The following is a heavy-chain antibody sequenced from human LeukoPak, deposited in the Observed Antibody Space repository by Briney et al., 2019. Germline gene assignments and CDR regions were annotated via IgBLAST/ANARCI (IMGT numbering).Heavy chain of an antibody. CDR2: IYYSGST. Sequence: SETLSLTCAVYGGSFSGYYWSWIRQPPGKGLEWIGSIYYSGSTYYNPSLKSRVTISVDTSKNQFSLKLSSVTAADTAVYYCARLPRTMTNYYYYYMDVWGKGTTVTISS. J-gene: IGHJ6*03. CDR3: ARLPRTMTNYYYYYMDV. V-gene: IGHV4-34*01. CDR1: GGSFSGYY. D-gene: IGHD3-22*01.